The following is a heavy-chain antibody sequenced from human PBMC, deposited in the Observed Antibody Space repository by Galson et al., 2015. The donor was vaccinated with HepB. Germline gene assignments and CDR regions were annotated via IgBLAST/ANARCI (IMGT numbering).Heavy chain of an antibody. CDR3: ASLAMSRGNNWFDP. CDR2: INSDGSST. CDR1: GFTFSSYW. V-gene: IGHV3-74*01. D-gene: IGHD2-2*01. J-gene: IGHJ5*02. Sequence: SLRLSCAASGFTFSSYWMHWVRQAPGKGLVWVSRINSDGSSTSYADSVKGRFTISRDNAKNTLYLQMNSLRAEDTAVYYCASLAMSRGNNWFDPWGQGTLVTVSS.